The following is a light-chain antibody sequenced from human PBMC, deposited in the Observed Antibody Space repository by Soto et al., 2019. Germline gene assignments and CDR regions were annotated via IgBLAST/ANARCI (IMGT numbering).Light chain of an antibody. CDR1: QSISSW. V-gene: IGKV1-5*03. J-gene: IGKJ4*01. Sequence: DIQMTQSPSTLSAFVGDRVSITCRASQSISSWLAWYQQKPGKAPNLLIYEASSLESGVPSRFSGSGSGTEFTLTITSLQPDDFASYYCQQYNSYPLTFGGGTKVDIK. CDR3: QQYNSYPLT. CDR2: EAS.